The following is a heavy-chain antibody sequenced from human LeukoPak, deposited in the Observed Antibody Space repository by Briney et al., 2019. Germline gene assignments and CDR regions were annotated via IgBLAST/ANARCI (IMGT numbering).Heavy chain of an antibody. J-gene: IGHJ4*02. CDR1: GFTFSSYG. CDR2: IWYDGGNK. V-gene: IGHV3-33*01. Sequence: GRSLRLSCAASGFTFSSYGMHWVRQAPGKGLEWVAVIWYDGGNKYYADSVKGRFTISRDNSKNTLYLQMNSLRAEDTAVYYCARDPSRPYSSSWLDYWGQGTLVTVSS. D-gene: IGHD6-13*01. CDR3: ARDPSRPYSSSWLDY.